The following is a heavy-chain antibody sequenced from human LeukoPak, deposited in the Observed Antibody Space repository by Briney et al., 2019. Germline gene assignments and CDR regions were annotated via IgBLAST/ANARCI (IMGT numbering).Heavy chain of an antibody. CDR1: GFTFSSFA. J-gene: IGHJ4*02. D-gene: IGHD3-9*01. CDR2: ISDSGGTT. V-gene: IGHV3-23*01. Sequence: PGGSRRLSCAVSGFTFSSFAMSWVRQAPGKGLEWVSVISDSGGTTFYADSVKGRFTISRDNSKNTLYLQMNSLRAEDTAVYYCARASSVLRYFDWLPGPFDYWGQGTLVTVSS. CDR3: ARASSVLRYFDWLPGPFDY.